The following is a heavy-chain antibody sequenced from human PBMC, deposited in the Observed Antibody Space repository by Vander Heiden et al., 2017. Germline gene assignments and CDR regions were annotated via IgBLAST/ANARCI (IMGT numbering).Heavy chain of an antibody. CDR2: IIPIFGTA. J-gene: IGHJ6*02. V-gene: IGHV1-69*01. D-gene: IGHD3-10*01. Sequence: QVQLVQSGAEVKKPGSSVKVSCKASGGTFSSYAISWVRQAPGQGLEWMGGIIPIFGTANYAQKFQGRVTITADESTRTAYMELRSMRSEDTAVYYCARDYIPPNGMDVWGHGTTVTVYS. CDR3: ARDYIPPNGMDV. CDR1: GGTFSSYA.